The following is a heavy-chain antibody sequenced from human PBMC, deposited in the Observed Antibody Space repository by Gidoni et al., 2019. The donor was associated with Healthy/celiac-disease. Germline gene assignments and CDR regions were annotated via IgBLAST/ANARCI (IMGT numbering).Heavy chain of an antibody. V-gene: IGHV3-23*01. CDR2: ISGSGGST. CDR1: GFPFSLYA. J-gene: IGHJ6*02. D-gene: IGHD4-17*01. CDR3: AKDLLHDYGDFIYYYGMDV. Sequence: EVQLLESGGGLVQPGGSLRLSCPASGFPFSLYAMSWVRQAPGKGLEWVSAISGSGGSTYYADSVKGRFTISRDNSKNTLYLQMNSLRAEDTAVYYCAKDLLHDYGDFIYYYGMDVWGQGTTVTVSS.